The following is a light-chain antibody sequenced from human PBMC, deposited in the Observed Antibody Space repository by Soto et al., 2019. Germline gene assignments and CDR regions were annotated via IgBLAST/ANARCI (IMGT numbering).Light chain of an antibody. Sequence: QSALTQPASVSGSPGQSTTISCTGTSDDVGGYNYVSWYQQYPGKAPQLIIYEVSNRPSGVSNRFSGSKSVNTASLTISGLRAEDEADYYCSSYTRSSTWVFGGGTKLTVL. CDR1: SDDVGGYNY. J-gene: IGLJ3*02. CDR2: EVS. V-gene: IGLV2-14*01. CDR3: SSYTRSSTWV.